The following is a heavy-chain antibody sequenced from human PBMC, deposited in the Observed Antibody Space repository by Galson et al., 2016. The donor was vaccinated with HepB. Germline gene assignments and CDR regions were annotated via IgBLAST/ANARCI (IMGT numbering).Heavy chain of an antibody. CDR2: ISTYNGKT. V-gene: IGHV1-18*04. J-gene: IGHJ3*02. CDR1: DDTFTSYG. Sequence: SVKVSCKASDDTFTSYGFSWVRQAPGQGLEWVGWISTYNGKTNYAQIFQGRVTMTTDTSTSTVYMELRSLRSDDTAIYYCARDRRAVTTVDAFDIWGQGTLVTVSS. D-gene: IGHD4-17*01. CDR3: ARDRRAVTTVDAFDI.